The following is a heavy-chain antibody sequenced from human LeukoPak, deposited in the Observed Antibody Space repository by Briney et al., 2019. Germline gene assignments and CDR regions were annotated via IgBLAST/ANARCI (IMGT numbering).Heavy chain of an antibody. CDR1: GFTFSSYS. D-gene: IGHD6-19*01. CDR3: ARVVAVAGRAFDI. J-gene: IGHJ3*02. V-gene: IGHV3-21*01. CDR2: ISSSSSYI. Sequence: KPGGSLRLSCAASGFTFSSYSMNWVRQAPGKGLEWVSSISSSSSYIYYADSVKGRFTISRDNAKNSLYLQMNSLRAKDTAVYYCARVVAVAGRAFDIWGQGTMVTVSS.